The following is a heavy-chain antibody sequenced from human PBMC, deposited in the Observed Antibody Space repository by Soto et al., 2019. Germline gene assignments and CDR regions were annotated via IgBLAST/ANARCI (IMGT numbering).Heavy chain of an antibody. J-gene: IGHJ6*02. CDR1: GYSFTSYW. Sequence: PGESLKISCKGSGYSFTSYWIGWVRQMPGKGLEWMGIIYPGDSDTRYSPSFQGQVTISADKSISTAYLQWSSLKASDTAMYYCARLPIWSGYLYYYGMDVWGQGTTVTVSS. CDR3: ARLPIWSGYLYYYGMDV. D-gene: IGHD3-3*01. V-gene: IGHV5-51*01. CDR2: IYPGDSDT.